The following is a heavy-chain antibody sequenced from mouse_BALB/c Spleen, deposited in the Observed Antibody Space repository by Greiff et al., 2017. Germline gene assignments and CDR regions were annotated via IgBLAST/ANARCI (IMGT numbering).Heavy chain of an antibody. Sequence: EVQLQQSGPELVKPGASVKMSCKASGYTFTSYVMHWVKQKPGQGLEWIGYINPYNDGTKYNEKFKGKATLTSDKSSSTAYMELSSLTSEDSAVYYCARWGPSYGSSYDWYFDVWGAGTTVTVSS. D-gene: IGHD1-1*01. V-gene: IGHV1-14*01. CDR3: ARWGPSYGSSYDWYFDV. CDR2: INPYNDGT. J-gene: IGHJ1*01. CDR1: GYTFTSYV.